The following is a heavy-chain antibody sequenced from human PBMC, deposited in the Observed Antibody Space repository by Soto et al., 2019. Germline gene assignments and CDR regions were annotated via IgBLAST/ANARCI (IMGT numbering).Heavy chain of an antibody. J-gene: IGHJ3*02. Sequence: EVQLVESGGDLVQPGRSLRLSCVTSGFTFDDFAMHWVRQAPGKGLEWVSGISWNSGSIGYADPVKGRFTISRDNAKNSLYLEMNSLRAEDTAVYYCAREGPADGLDIWGQGTMVTVSS. V-gene: IGHV3-9*01. CDR2: ISWNSGSI. CDR1: GFTFDDFA. CDR3: AREGPADGLDI.